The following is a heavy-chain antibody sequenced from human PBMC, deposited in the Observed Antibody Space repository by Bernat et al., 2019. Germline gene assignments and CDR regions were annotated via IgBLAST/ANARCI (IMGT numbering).Heavy chain of an antibody. CDR2: IWYDESYK. CDR3: ARGSYSSTWPEYFLH. CDR1: GFNFSSYG. D-gene: IGHD6-13*01. Sequence: QVQLVESGGGVVQPGRSLRLSCEASGFNFSSYGMHWVRQAPGKGLEWVAIIWYDESYKYYGDSVKGRFTISRDNSKNTVYLEMNSLRAEDTAVYHCARGSYSSTWPEYFLHWGQGTLVTVSS. V-gene: IGHV3-33*01. J-gene: IGHJ1*01.